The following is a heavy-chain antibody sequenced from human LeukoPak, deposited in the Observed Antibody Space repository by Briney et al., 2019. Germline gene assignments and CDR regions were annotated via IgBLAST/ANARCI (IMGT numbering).Heavy chain of an antibody. CDR1: GYSFSSYW. V-gene: IGHV5-51*01. CDR2: VYPGDSDT. Sequence: GESLKISCKSSGYSFSSYWIAWVRQMPGKAPEWMGIVYPGDSDTRYSPSFQGRVTFSAGKSISTAFLQWSSLKASDTAMYFCARHWPDRSSPLDYWGQGTLVTVSS. CDR3: ARHWPDRSSPLDY. J-gene: IGHJ4*02. D-gene: IGHD3-22*01.